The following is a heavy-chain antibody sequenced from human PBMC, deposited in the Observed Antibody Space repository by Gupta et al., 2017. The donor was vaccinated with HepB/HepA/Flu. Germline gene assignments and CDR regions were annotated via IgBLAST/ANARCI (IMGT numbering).Heavy chain of an antibody. CDR1: GGSISSSDHY. D-gene: IGHD5-18*01. J-gene: IGHJ3*02. V-gene: IGHV4-39*01. Sequence: QLQLQESGPGLVKPSETLSLTCTVSGGSISSSDHYWGWIRQPPGKGLEWIGSIYYSGSTYYNPSLKSRVTISIDTSKKQFSLKLSSVTATDTAVYYCARLLGSYGMPDVFDIWGQGTMVTVSS. CDR2: IYYSGST. CDR3: ARLLGSYGMPDVFDI.